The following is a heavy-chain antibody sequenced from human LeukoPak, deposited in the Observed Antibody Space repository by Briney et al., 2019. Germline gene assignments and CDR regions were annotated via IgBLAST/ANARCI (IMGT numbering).Heavy chain of an antibody. Sequence: VASVKVSCKASGYTFTSHYMHWVRQAPGQGLEWMGIINPSGGSTSYAQKFQGRVTMTRDTSTSPVYMELSSLRSEDTAVYYCARGGYSSGWYEGGFDYWGQGTLVTVSS. CDR3: ARGGYSSGWYEGGFDY. CDR1: GYTFTSHY. CDR2: INPSGGST. J-gene: IGHJ4*02. V-gene: IGHV1-46*01. D-gene: IGHD6-19*01.